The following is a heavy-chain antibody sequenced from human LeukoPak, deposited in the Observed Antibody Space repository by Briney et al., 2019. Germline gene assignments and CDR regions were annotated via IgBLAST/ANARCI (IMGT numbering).Heavy chain of an antibody. Sequence: GGSLRLSCAASGFSFDDYAMHWVRQAPGKGLEWVSGISWNSGSIGYADSVKGRFTISRDNAENSLYLQMNSLRAEDTALYYCAKVSLSGGSCYDYWGQGTLVTVSS. CDR3: AKVSLSGGSCYDY. V-gene: IGHV3-9*01. CDR2: ISWNSGSI. CDR1: GFSFDDYA. J-gene: IGHJ4*02. D-gene: IGHD2-15*01.